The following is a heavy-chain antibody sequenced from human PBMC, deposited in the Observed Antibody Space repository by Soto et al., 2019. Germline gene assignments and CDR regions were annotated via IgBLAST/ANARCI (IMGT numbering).Heavy chain of an antibody. Sequence: QVQLVESGGGVVQPGRSLRLSCAASGFTFSSYAMHWVRQAPGKGLEWVAVISYDGSNKYYADSVKGRFTISRDNSKNTLYLQMNSLRAEDTAVYYCARETDSGSYGDNWFDPWGQGTLVTVSS. V-gene: IGHV3-30-3*01. CDR1: GFTFSSYA. CDR3: ARETDSGSYGDNWFDP. D-gene: IGHD1-26*01. CDR2: ISYDGSNK. J-gene: IGHJ5*02.